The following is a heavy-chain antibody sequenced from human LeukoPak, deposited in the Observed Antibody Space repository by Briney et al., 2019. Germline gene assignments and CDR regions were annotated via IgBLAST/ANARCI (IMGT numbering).Heavy chain of an antibody. CDR1: GFTFSSSA. D-gene: IGHD3/OR15-3a*01. CDR3: AKGTGYYYYYAMDV. CDR2: ISDSGGRT. Sequence: SGGSLRLSCAASGFTFSSSAMSWVRQAPGKGLEWVSAISDSGGRTYYADSVKGRFTISRDNSKNTLYLQMNSLRAEDTAVYYCAKGTGYYYYYAMDVWGQGTTVTVSS. V-gene: IGHV3-23*01. J-gene: IGHJ6*02.